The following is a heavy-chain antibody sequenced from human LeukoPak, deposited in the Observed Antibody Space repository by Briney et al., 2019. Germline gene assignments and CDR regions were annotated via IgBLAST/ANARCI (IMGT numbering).Heavy chain of an antibody. V-gene: IGHV4-39*01. CDR2: IYYSGST. CDR3: ARLNTSGYSSGWYVS. J-gene: IGHJ5*01. CDR1: GGSISSSSYY. D-gene: IGHD6-19*01. Sequence: SETLSLTCTVSGGSISSSSYYWGWIRQPPGKGLEWIGSIYYSGSTYYNPSLKGRVTISVDTSKNQFSLKLSSVTAADTAVYYCARLNTSGYSSGWYVSWGQGTLVTVSS.